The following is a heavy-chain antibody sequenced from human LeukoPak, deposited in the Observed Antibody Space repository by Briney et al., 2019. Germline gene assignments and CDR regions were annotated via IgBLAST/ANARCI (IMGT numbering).Heavy chain of an antibody. V-gene: IGHV3-7*03. CDR3: ARDASSYYGGNSVDYYYGMDV. CDR1: GFTFSSYW. J-gene: IGHJ6*02. Sequence: QPGGSLRLSCAASGFTFSSYWMSWVRQAPGKGLEWVANIKQDGSEKYYVDSVKGRFTISRDNAKNSLYLQMNSLRAEDTAVYYCARDASSYYGGNSVDYYYGMDVWGQGTTVTVSS. D-gene: IGHD4-23*01. CDR2: IKQDGSEK.